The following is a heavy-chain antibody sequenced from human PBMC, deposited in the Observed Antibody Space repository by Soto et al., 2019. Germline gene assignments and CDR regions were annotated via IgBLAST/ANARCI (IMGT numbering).Heavy chain of an antibody. V-gene: IGHV4-61*08. J-gene: IGHJ6*02. CDR3: ARGGGVDIVATIWYYYYYGMDV. D-gene: IGHD5-12*01. CDR1: DGSVNSGGYY. CDR2: IYYSGST. Sequence: LSDPWSVVDGSVNSGGYYWCWNRQPPGKGLEWIGYIYYSGSTNYNPSLKSRVTISVDTSKNQFSLKLSSVTAADTAVYYCARGGGVDIVATIWYYYYYGMDVWGQGTTVTVSS.